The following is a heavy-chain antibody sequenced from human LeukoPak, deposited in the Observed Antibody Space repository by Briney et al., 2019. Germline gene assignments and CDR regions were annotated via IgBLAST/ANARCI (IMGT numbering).Heavy chain of an antibody. CDR1: WFNFEEYA. D-gene: IGHD5-12*01. J-gene: IGHJ6*04. V-gene: IGHV3-43D*04. CDR3: AKDKEYSGFGPILSGYYYGMDV. Sequence: PGGALRLSRGASWFNFEEYAQHWGPPAPGEGLGGVSPFCLGCGSTYYADSVKGRFTISRDNSRHTLYLQMNSLGAEDTALYYCAKDKEYSGFGPILSGYYYGMDVWGKGTTVTVSS. CDR2: FCLGCGST.